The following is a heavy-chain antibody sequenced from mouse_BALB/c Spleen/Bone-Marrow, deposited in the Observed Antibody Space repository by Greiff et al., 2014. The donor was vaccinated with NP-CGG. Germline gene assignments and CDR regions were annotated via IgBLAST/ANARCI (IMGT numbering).Heavy chain of an antibody. CDR3: AREDYGNSWFAY. CDR1: GYAISGYW. CDR2: IYPGDDDT. V-gene: IGHV1-80*01. D-gene: IGHD2-1*01. Sequence: QVQLKQSGAELVRPGSSVKISCKASGYAISGYWMNWVKQRPGQGLEWIGQIYPGDDDTIYNGKFKGKATLTADKSSNTAYMQPSSLTSEDSAVYLCAREDYGNSWFAYWGQGTLVTVSA. J-gene: IGHJ3*01.